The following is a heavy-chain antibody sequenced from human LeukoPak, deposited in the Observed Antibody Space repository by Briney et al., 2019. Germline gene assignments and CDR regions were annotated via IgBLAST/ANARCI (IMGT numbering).Heavy chain of an antibody. Sequence: GASVKVSCKASGYTFTGYDMHWVRQAPGQGLEWMGWINTNSSGTNYAQKFQGRVTMTRDTSISTAYMELSRLRSDDTAVYYCARVYPYYARSGYFDYWGQGTLVTVSS. CDR2: INTNSSGT. D-gene: IGHD3-22*01. CDR1: GYTFTGYD. V-gene: IGHV1-2*02. CDR3: ARVYPYYARSGYFDY. J-gene: IGHJ4*02.